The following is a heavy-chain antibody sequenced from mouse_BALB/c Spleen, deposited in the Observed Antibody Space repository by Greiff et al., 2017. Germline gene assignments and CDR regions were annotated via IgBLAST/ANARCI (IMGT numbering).Heavy chain of an antibody. CDR3: AREGGITTGYYAMDY. Sequence: EVKVVESGGGLVKPGGSLKLSCAASGFTFSSYAMSWVRQTPEKRLEWVASISSGGSTYYPDSVKGRFTISRDNARNILYLQMSSLRSEDTAMYYCAREGGITTGYYAMDYWGQGTSVTVSS. CDR2: ISSGGST. CDR1: GFTFSSYA. J-gene: IGHJ4*01. D-gene: IGHD2-4*01. V-gene: IGHV5-6-5*01.